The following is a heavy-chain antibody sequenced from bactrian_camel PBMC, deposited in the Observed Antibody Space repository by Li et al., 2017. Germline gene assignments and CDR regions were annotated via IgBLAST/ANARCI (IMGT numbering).Heavy chain of an antibody. V-gene: IGHV3S42*01. CDR1: GFSFSSYA. CDR3: AKSPFWERLRTEPIGHY. J-gene: IGHJ4*01. Sequence: DVQLVESGGGLVQPGGSLRLSCAASGFSFSSYAMTWVRQAPGKGLEWVSGITRGGAVTLYADSVKGRFTISRDNARNTLYLQLNSLKTEDTAMYYCAKSPFWERLRTEPIGHYWGQGTQVTVS. CDR2: ITRGGAVT. D-gene: IGHD4*01.